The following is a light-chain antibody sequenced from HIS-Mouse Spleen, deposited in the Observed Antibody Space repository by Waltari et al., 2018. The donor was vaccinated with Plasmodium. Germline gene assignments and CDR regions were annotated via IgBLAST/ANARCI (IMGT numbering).Light chain of an antibody. Sequence: SYELTQPLSVSVALGQTARITCGGNHIGRNNVHWYQQKPGQAPVLVIYRDSNRPSGIPERFSGSNSGNTATLTISRAQAGDEADYYCQVWDSSTVVFGGGTKLTVL. V-gene: IGLV3-9*01. CDR2: RDS. CDR1: HIGRNN. J-gene: IGLJ2*01. CDR3: QVWDSSTVV.